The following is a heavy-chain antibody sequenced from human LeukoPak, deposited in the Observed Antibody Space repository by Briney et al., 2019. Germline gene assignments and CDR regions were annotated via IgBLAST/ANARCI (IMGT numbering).Heavy chain of an antibody. CDR1: GFTFSSYA. J-gene: IGHJ4*02. CDR3: AKGWDGGYYFYFDY. D-gene: IGHD5-12*01. Sequence: TGGSLRLSCAASGFTFSSYAMSWVRQAPGKGLEWVSATSNSGGSTYYADSVKGRFTISRDNSKNTLSLQMNSLRAEDTALHYCAKGWDGGYYFYFDYWGQGTLVTVSS. V-gene: IGHV3-23*01. CDR2: TSNSGGST.